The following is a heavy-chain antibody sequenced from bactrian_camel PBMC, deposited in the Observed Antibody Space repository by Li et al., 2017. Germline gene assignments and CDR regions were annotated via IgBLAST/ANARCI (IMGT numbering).Heavy chain of an antibody. CDR2: IYTGGSSA. V-gene: IGHV3S40*01. CDR3: AAGPYYRYVLAPESFDI. J-gene: IGHJ4*01. CDR1: GYIRSNYG. D-gene: IGHD2*01. Sequence: VQLVESGGGVVQAGGSLTLSCRASGYIRSNYGMAWFRQAPGKGREGVAVIYTGGSSAYYADSVMGRFTISRDIAKNTVSLQMNNLEPDDTAMYYCAAGPYYRYVLAPESFDIWGQGTQVTVS.